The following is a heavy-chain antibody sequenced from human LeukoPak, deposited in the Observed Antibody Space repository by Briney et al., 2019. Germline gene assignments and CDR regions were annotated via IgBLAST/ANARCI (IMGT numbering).Heavy chain of an antibody. V-gene: IGHV1-18*01. CDR1: GYTFTSYG. Sequence: ASVKVSCKASGYTFTSYGISWVRQAPGQGLERMGWISAYNGNTNYAQKLQGRVTMTTDTSTSTAYMELRSLRSDDTAVYYCARATVGFWSGYFGYWGQGTLVTVSS. CDR2: ISAYNGNT. D-gene: IGHD3-3*01. J-gene: IGHJ4*02. CDR3: ARATVGFWSGYFGY.